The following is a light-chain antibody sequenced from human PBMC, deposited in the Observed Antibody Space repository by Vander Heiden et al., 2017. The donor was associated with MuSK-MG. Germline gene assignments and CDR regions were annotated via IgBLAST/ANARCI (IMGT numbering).Light chain of an antibody. CDR3: QQDNSFAWT. CDR1: QNINTW. J-gene: IGKJ1*01. V-gene: IGKV1-5*03. Sequence: DIQMTQSPLTLSAAVGDRVTITCRASQNINTWLAWFQQKPGKAPNVLIYKASSLKSGVPSRFSGSGSGTEFTLTISSLQPDDFATYYCQQDNSFAWTFGQRTKVEI. CDR2: KAS.